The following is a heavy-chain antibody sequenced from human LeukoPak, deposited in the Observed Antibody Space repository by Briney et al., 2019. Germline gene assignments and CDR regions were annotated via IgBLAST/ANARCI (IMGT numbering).Heavy chain of an antibody. Sequence: SETLSLSCTVSGGSISSYYWSWIRQPPGKGLEWIGYIYYSGSTNYNPSLKSRVTISVDTSKNQFSLKLSSVIAADTAVYYCARTTEGYCSSASCFGFSYSYYMDVWGKGTTVTISS. D-gene: IGHD2-2*01. CDR1: GGSISSYY. CDR3: ARTTEGYCSSASCFGFSYSYYMDV. J-gene: IGHJ6*03. CDR2: IYYSGST. V-gene: IGHV4-59*01.